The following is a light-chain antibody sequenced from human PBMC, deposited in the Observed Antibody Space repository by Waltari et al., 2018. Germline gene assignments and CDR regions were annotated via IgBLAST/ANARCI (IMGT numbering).Light chain of an antibody. CDR1: SGHSSNV. J-gene: IGLJ3*02. Sequence: QLVLTQSPSASASLGASVKLTCTLSSGHSSNVIAWLQQRPEKGPRYLLKVNSDGSPSKGDEIPDRFSGSSSGAERYLTISNLQSEDEADYFCQTGGHGTWVFGGGTTLTVL. CDR3: QTGGHGTWV. V-gene: IGLV4-69*01. CDR2: VNSDGSP.